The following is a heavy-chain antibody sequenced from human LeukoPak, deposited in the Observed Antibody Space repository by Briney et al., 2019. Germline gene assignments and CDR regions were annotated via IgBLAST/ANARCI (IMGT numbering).Heavy chain of an antibody. D-gene: IGHD2-2*01. CDR3: ARAPHQLPKGDASDI. J-gene: IGHJ3*02. CDR2: ISYDGSNK. V-gene: IGHV3-30-3*01. CDR1: GFTFSSYA. Sequence: TGGSLRLSCAASGFTFSSYAMHWVRQAPGKGLEWVAVISYDGSNKYYADSVKGRFTISRDNSKNTLYLQMNSLRAEDTAVYYCARAPHQLPKGDASDIWGQGTMVTVSS.